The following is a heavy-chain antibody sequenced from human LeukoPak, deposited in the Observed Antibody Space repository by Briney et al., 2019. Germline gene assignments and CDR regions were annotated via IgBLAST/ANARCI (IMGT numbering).Heavy chain of an antibody. D-gene: IGHD6-19*01. CDR3: ARGAYSSGWAYFDH. CDR2: ISSSGSTI. V-gene: IGHV3-11*01. CDR1: GFTFSDYY. Sequence: GGSLRLSCGASGFTFSDYYMTWIRQAPGKGLEWVSYISSSGSTIYYADSVKGRFTISRDNGKNSLYLQMNSLRAEDTAVYYCARGAYSSGWAYFDHWGQGTLVTVSS. J-gene: IGHJ4*02.